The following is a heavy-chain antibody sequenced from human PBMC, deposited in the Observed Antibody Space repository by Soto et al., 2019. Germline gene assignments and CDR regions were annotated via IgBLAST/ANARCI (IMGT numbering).Heavy chain of an antibody. D-gene: IGHD2-2*01. CDR3: TTSYSTSCPHDAFEI. J-gene: IGHJ3*02. CDR2: IKSKTYGVTT. Sequence: GGSLRLSCAASGFTFSNVWMSWVRQAPGKGLEWVGRIKSKTYGVTTDYAATVKGRFTISRDDSKNTLYLQMQSLKTEDTAVYYCTTSYSTSCPHDAFEIWSQGTLVTVSS. CDR1: GFTFSNVW. V-gene: IGHV3-15*01.